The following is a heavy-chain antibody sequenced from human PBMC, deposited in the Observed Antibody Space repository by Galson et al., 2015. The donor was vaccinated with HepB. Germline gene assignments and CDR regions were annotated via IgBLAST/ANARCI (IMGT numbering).Heavy chain of an antibody. V-gene: IGHV1-18*01. Sequence: SVKVSCKASGYTFTSYGISWVRQAPGQGLEWMGWFSAYNGNTNNAQKLQGRVTMTTDTSKSTAYMELRSLRSDDTAVYYCAREEWKGGSADYWGQGTLVTVSS. CDR3: AREEWKGGSADY. D-gene: IGHD1-26*01. CDR1: GYTFTSYG. CDR2: FSAYNGNT. J-gene: IGHJ4*02.